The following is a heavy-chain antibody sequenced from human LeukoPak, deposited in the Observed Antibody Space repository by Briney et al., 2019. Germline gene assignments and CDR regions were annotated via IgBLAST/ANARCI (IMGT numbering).Heavy chain of an antibody. CDR2: INHSGSN. D-gene: IGHD2-2*01. V-gene: IGHV4-34*01. J-gene: IGHJ5*02. CDR3: ASQPSVVPAPMRRYNWFDP. Sequence: SETLSLTCAVYGGSFSGYYWSWIRQPPGKGLEWIGEINHSGSNNYNPSLKSRVTISVDTSKNQFSLKMSSVTAADTAVYYCASQPSVVPAPMRRYNWFDPWGQGTLVTVSS. CDR1: GGSFSGYY.